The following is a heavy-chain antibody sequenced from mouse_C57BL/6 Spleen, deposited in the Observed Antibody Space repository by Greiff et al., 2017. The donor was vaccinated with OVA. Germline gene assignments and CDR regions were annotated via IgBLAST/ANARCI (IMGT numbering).Heavy chain of an antibody. CDR2: IDPSDSYT. CDR3: ARRQLGLLFDY. V-gene: IGHV1-69*01. CDR1: GYTFTSYW. J-gene: IGHJ2*01. Sequence: QVQLKQPGAELVMPGASVKLSCKASGYTFTSYWMHWVKQRPGQGLEWIGEIDPSDSYTNYNQKFKGKSTLTVDKSSSTAYMQLSSLTSEDSAVYYCARRQLGLLFDYWGQGTTLTVSS. D-gene: IGHD3-2*01.